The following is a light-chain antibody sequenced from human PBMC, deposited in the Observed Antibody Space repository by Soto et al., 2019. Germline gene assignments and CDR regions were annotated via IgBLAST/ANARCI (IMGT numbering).Light chain of an antibody. V-gene: IGKV3D-20*02. CDR1: QSVSSSY. CDR2: GAS. J-gene: IGKJ3*01. Sequence: EIVLTQSPGTLSLSPGERATLSCRASQSVSSSYLAWYQQKPGQAPRLLIYGASSRATGIPDRFSGSGSGTDFTLTISSLEPEDFAVYYCQQRSNWPGFTFGPGTKVDNK. CDR3: QQRSNWPGFT.